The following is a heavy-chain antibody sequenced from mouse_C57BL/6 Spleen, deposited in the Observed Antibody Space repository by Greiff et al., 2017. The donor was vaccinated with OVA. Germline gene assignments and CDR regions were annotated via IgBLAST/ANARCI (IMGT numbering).Heavy chain of an antibody. D-gene: IGHD1-1*01. V-gene: IGHV1-62-2*01. CDR2: FYPGSGSI. CDR1: GYTFTEYT. J-gene: IGHJ3*01. Sequence: LVKPGASVMLSCTASGYTFTEYTIHWIKQWSGQGPEWLGWFYPGSGSIKYNEKFKDKATLTADKSTSTVYIELSRLTSEDSAVYFGARQDYYGSSFAWFAYWGQGTLVTVSA. CDR3: ARQDYYGSSFAWFAY.